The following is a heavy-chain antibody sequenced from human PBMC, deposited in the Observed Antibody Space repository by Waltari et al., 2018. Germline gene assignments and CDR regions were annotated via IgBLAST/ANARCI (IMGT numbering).Heavy chain of an antibody. CDR1: GGTFRSYA. D-gene: IGHD4-17*01. J-gene: IGHJ6*03. CDR2: HIPMLGIT. V-gene: IGHV1-69*04. Sequence: QVQLVQSGAEVKKPGSSVKVSCKAYGGTFRSYAISWVRQAPGQGLEWMEGHIPMLGITNYAHKFQGKVTITADESTSTAYMELRSLRSEDTAVYYCARTVTPGDYYYYYMDVWGKGTTVTVSS. CDR3: ARTVTPGDYYYYYMDV.